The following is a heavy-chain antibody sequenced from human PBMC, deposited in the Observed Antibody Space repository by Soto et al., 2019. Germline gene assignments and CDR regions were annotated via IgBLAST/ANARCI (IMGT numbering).Heavy chain of an antibody. CDR1: GFTFSAYA. J-gene: IGHJ3*01. D-gene: IGHD4-17*01. V-gene: IGHV3-23*01. CDR2: ITVGGDVT. CDR3: MRDPNGGYIGAFDS. Sequence: PGGSLRVSCVASGFTFSAYAMTWVRQAPGRGLEWVSSITVGGDVTTYADSVRGRFTISRDNSKNTLYLQMTSLRAEDTAVYYCMRDPNGGYIGAFDSWGQGTLVSVSS.